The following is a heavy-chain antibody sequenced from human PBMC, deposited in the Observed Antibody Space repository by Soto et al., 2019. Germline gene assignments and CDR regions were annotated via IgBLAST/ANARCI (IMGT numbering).Heavy chain of an antibody. CDR1: GNIFNGYG. D-gene: IGHD5-18*01. V-gene: IGHV3-33*01. CDR2: IRCDRSYI. J-gene: IGHJ4*02. CDR3: ARAGYSYGYWLYY. Sequence: HPGGSLRLSCAASGNIFNGYGMHWVRQPPGKGLEWVAVIRCDRSYIYYADSVKGRFTISRDNAKNSLYLQMNSLRAEDTAVYYCARAGYSYGYWLYYWGQGTLVTVSS.